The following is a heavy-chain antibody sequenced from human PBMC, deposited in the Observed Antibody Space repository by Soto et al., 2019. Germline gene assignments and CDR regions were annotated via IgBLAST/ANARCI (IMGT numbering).Heavy chain of an antibody. CDR3: ARLGWGCSSASCHDMDV. Sequence: GGSLRLSCAASGFTFTNYGMHWVRQAPGKGLEWVAIIYYDGGNRYYADSVKGRFTISRDNSKNTLYLQMNSLRAEDTAVYYCARLGWGCSSASCHDMDVWGKGTTVTVSS. V-gene: IGHV3-33*01. D-gene: IGHD2-2*01. CDR1: GFTFTNYG. CDR2: IYYDGGNR. J-gene: IGHJ6*03.